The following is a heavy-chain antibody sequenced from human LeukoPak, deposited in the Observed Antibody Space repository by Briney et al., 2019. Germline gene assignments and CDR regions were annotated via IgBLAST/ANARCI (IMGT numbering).Heavy chain of an antibody. V-gene: IGHV4-34*01. D-gene: IGHD1-26*01. CDR1: GGSFSGYY. Sequence: SETLSLTCAVYGGSFSGYYWSWIRQPPGKGLEWIGEINHSGSTNYNPSLKSRVTISVDTSKNQFSLKLSSVTAADTAVYYCARGRPNSGSYIAWGQGTLVTVSS. CDR2: INHSGST. J-gene: IGHJ4*02. CDR3: ARGRPNSGSYIA.